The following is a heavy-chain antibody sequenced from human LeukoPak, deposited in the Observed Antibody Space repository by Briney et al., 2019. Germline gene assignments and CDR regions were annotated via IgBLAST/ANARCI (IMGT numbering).Heavy chain of an antibody. D-gene: IGHD6-25*01. CDR1: GFTLSNHY. J-gene: IGHJ4*02. CDR3: ARGGSADFDY. Sequence: GGSLRLSCAGSGFTLSNHYMDWVRQAPGKGLEWVGRIRNRDNSYRTEYAASVKGRFIILRDDSKNSLYLQMNSLKTEDTAVYYCARGGSADFDYWGQGTLVTVSS. V-gene: IGHV3-72*01. CDR2: IRNRDNSYRT.